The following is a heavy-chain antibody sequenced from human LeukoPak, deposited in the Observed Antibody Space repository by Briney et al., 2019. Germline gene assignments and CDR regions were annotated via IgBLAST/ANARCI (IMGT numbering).Heavy chain of an antibody. D-gene: IGHD1-1*01. Sequence: PGGSLRLSCAASGFTFSSYSMNWVRQAPGKGLEWVSSISSSSSYIYYADSLRGRFTISRDNSKSTLYLQMNGLRAEDTAIFYCAKSLFTSATGTGRAFHIWGQGTRVTVSS. V-gene: IGHV3-21*04. J-gene: IGHJ3*02. CDR2: ISSSSSYI. CDR3: AKSLFTSATGTGRAFHI. CDR1: GFTFSSYS.